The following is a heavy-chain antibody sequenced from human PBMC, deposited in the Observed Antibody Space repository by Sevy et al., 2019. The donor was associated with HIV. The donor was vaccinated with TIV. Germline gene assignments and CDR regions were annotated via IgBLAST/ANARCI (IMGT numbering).Heavy chain of an antibody. V-gene: IGHV3-33*01. CDR3: ARDPGGDSGMDV. CDR1: GFTFSSYG. J-gene: IGHJ6*02. D-gene: IGHD3-16*01. CDR2: IWEDGRNK. Sequence: GGSLRLSCAASGFTFSSYGVHWVRQAPGKGLEWVALIWEDGRNKYYADAVKGRFTISRDNSKNTLYLQMNSLRVEDTAVYYCARDPGGDSGMDVWGQGTTVTVSS.